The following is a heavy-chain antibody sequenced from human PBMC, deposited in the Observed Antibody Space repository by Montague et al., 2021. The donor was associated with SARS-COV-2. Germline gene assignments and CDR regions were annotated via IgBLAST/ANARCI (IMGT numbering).Heavy chain of an antibody. J-gene: IGHJ4*02. CDR2: IHHSGTL. D-gene: IGHD3-10*01. CDR1: NASITTSNW. V-gene: IGHV4/OR15-8*01. Sequence: SETLSLTCTVSNASITTSNWWTWVRQAPGKGLEWVGEIHHSGTLNYNPSLKGRVTISVDTSKNHFSLNLISVTAADTALYFCARRIRITVFRGVPLTTHSLESWGQGIMVTVSS. CDR3: ARRIRITVFRGVPLTTHSLES.